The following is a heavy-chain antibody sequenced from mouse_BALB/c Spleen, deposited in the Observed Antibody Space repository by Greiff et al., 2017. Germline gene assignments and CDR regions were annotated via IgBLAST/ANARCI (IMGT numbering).Heavy chain of an antibody. J-gene: IGHJ1*01. V-gene: IGHV4-1*02. D-gene: IGHD2-14*01. Sequence: EGKLQESGGGLVQPGGARKSAGAAEGGEWSRYGRRWGRQAAGKGLEWMGEINPDSSTINYTPSLKDKFIISRDNAQNTLYLQMSKVRSEDTALYYCAREVRPYWYFDVWGAGTPVTVSS. CDR3: AREVRPYWYFDV. CDR1: GGEWSRYG. CDR2: INPDSSTI.